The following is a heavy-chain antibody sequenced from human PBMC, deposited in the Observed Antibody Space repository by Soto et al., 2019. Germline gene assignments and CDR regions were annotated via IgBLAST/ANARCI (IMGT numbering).Heavy chain of an antibody. CDR1: GFTFRDYW. CDR2: IDGQGGTT. J-gene: IGHJ6*03. V-gene: IGHV3-74*01. Sequence: EVQLVESGGGLVQPGGSLRLSCAASGFTFRDYWMHWVRQTPGKGLVWVSRIDGQGGTTNYAGSVKGRLTISRDNAKNTVYLQMNSLRPEDTAVYYCARGSWHKFYMGVLGKGTTVTVSS. CDR3: ARGSWHKFYMGV. D-gene: IGHD6-13*01.